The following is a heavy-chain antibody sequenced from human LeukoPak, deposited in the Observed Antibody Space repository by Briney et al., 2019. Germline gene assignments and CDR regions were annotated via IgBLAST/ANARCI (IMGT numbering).Heavy chain of an antibody. V-gene: IGHV3-23*01. CDR2: ISGSGGST. CDR1: GFTFSSYA. Sequence: AGGSLRLSCAASGFTFSSYAMSWVRQAPGKGLEWVSAISGSGGSTYYADSVKGRFTISRDNAKNSLYLQMNSLRAEDTAVYYCARGVRVVVPAAICDYWGQGTLVTVSS. D-gene: IGHD2-2*01. J-gene: IGHJ4*02. CDR3: ARGVRVVVPAAICDY.